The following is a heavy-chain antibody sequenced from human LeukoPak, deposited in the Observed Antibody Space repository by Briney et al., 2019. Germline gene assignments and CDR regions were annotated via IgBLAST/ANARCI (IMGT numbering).Heavy chain of an antibody. V-gene: IGHV3-23*01. J-gene: IGHJ6*03. D-gene: IGHD2-8*01. Sequence: GGSLRLSCSASGFTFSSSAMNWVRQALGKGLEWVSAIGSTGISTYYADSVKGRFTISRDDSKVYLQMNSLRAEDTAVYYCARDPGFVPFHYMDVWGKGTTVTVSS. CDR2: IGSTGIST. CDR3: ARDPGFVPFHYMDV. CDR1: GFTFSSSA.